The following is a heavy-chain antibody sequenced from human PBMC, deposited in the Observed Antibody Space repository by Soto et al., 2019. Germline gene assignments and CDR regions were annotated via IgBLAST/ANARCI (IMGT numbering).Heavy chain of an antibody. CDR1: GYALTGYG. J-gene: IGHJ3*02. CDR3: ARDRSLYDNAFDI. D-gene: IGHD3-16*01. V-gene: IGHV1-18*01. Sequence: VMVSCKDSGYALTGYGISRVRRGPGQGLEWMGWISAYNGNTNYAQKLQGRVTMTTDTSTSTAYMELRSLRSDDTAVYYCARDRSLYDNAFDIWGQGTMLTVSS. CDR2: ISAYNGNT.